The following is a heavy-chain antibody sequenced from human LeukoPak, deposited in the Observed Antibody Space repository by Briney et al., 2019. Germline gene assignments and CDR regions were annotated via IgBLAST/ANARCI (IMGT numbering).Heavy chain of an antibody. Sequence: QSGGSLRLSCAASGFTVSSNYMSWVRQAPGKGLEWVSVIYSGGSTYYADSVKGRFTISRDNSKNTLYLQMNSLRAEDTAVYYCARDLGLLWFGEFGYWGQGTLVTVSS. CDR3: ARDLGLLWFGEFGY. CDR2: IYSGGST. D-gene: IGHD3-10*01. J-gene: IGHJ4*02. V-gene: IGHV3-53*01. CDR1: GFTVSSNY.